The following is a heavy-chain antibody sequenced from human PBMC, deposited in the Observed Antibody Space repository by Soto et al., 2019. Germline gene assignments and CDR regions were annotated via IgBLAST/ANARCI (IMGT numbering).Heavy chain of an antibody. CDR3: AKNPYDSFYYMDV. CDR2: ISGIGGST. D-gene: IGHD3-16*01. V-gene: IGHV3-23*01. CDR1: GFTFSSYA. J-gene: IGHJ6*03. Sequence: EVQLLESGGGLVQPGGSLRLSWAASGFTFSSYAMSWVRQAPWKGLEWVSAISGIGGSTYYADSVKGRFTISRDNSKNTLYLQINSLRAEDTAVYYCAKNPYDSFYYMDVWGKGTTVTVSS.